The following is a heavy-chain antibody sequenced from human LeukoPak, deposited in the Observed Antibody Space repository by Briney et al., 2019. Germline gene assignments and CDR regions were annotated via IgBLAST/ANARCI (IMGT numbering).Heavy chain of an antibody. CDR2: INHSGST. J-gene: IGHJ4*02. CDR1: GGSFSGYY. CDR3: ARGRPHFDY. V-gene: IGHV4-34*01. Sequence: SETLSLTCAVYGGSFSGYYWSWIRQPPGKGLEWIGEINHSGSTNYNPSLKSRVTISVDTSKNQFSLKLSSVAAADTAVYYCARGRPHFDYWGQGTLVTVSS.